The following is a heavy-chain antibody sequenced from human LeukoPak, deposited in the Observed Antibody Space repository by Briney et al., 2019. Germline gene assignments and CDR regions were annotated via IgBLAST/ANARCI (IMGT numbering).Heavy chain of an antibody. CDR3: ARDKILSGSSWYYKAYYYYYGMDV. J-gene: IGHJ6*02. CDR2: ISAYNGNT. Sequence: ASVKVSCKASGYTFTIYGISWVRQAPGQGLEWMGWISAYNGNTNYAQKLQGRVTMTTDTSTSTAYMELRSLRSDDTAVYYCARDKILSGSSWYYKAYYYYYGMDVWGQGTTVTVSS. V-gene: IGHV1-18*01. CDR1: GYTFTIYG. D-gene: IGHD6-13*01.